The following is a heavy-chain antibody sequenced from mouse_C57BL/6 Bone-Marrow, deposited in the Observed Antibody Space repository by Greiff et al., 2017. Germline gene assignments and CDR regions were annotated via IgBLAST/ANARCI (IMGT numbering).Heavy chain of an antibody. CDR1: GYTFTSYG. CDR3: ARSQTLFITTVVDAMDY. V-gene: IGHV1-81*01. CDR2: IYPRSGNT. J-gene: IGHJ4*01. D-gene: IGHD1-1*01. Sequence: QVQLKESGAELARPGASVKLSCKASGYTFTSYGISWVKQRTGQGLEWIGEIYPRSGNTYYNEKFKGKATLTADKSSSTAYMELRSLTSEDSAVYFCARSQTLFITTVVDAMDYWGQGTSVTVSS.